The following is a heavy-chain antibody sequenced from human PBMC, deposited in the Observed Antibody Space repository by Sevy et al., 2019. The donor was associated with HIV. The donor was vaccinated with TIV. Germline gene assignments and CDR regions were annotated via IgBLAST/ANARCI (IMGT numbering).Heavy chain of an antibody. CDR1: GFTFSSYA. CDR3: AKEGASSALPTAMHYYYYGMDV. Sequence: GGSLRLSCAASGFTFSSYAMSWVRQAPGKGLEWVSAISGSGGSTYYADSVKGRFTISRDNSKNTLYLQMNSLRAEDTAVYYCAKEGASSALPTAMHYYYYGMDVWGQGTTVTVS. CDR2: ISGSGGST. V-gene: IGHV3-23*01. D-gene: IGHD5-18*01. J-gene: IGHJ6*02.